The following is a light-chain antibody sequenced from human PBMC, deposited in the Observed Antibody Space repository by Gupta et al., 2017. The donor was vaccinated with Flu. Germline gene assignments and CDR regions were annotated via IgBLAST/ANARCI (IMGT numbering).Light chain of an antibody. V-gene: IGKV1-5*03. CDR1: QSIRSW. CDR3: QQYNSYPWT. J-gene: IGKJ1*01. CDR2: KAS. Sequence: DIQMTQSPSTLSASVGDRVTITCRASQSIRSWLAWYQQKPGKAPKVLIYKASTLESGVPLRFSGGGSGTEFTLTISSLQPDDFATYYCQQYNSYPWTFGQGTKVEIK.